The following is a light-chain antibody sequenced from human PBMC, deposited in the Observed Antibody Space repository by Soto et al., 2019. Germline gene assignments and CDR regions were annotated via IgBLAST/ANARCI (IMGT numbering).Light chain of an antibody. Sequence: QSVLTQPPSVSAAPGQKVTISCSGSSSNIGKNYVSWYQQLPGTAPKLLIYDNNKRPSGIPDRFSGSKSGTSATLGITGLQTGDEADYYCGTWDSRMSAVVFGGGTKLT. CDR2: DNN. V-gene: IGLV1-51*01. CDR1: SSNIGKNY. J-gene: IGLJ2*01. CDR3: GTWDSRMSAVV.